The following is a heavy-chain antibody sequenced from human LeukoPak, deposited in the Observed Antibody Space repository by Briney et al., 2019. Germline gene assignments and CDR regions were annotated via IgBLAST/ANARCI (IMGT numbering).Heavy chain of an antibody. D-gene: IGHD3-10*01. CDR1: GGSFSGYY. Sequence: SETLSLTCAVYGGSFSGYYWSWIRQPPGKGLEWIGEINHSGSTNYNPSLKSRVTISVDTSKNQFSLKLSSVTAADTAVYYCARDHLYYGSGSGGWFDPWGQGTLVTVSS. CDR3: ARDHLYYGSGSGGWFDP. J-gene: IGHJ5*02. V-gene: IGHV4-34*01. CDR2: INHSGST.